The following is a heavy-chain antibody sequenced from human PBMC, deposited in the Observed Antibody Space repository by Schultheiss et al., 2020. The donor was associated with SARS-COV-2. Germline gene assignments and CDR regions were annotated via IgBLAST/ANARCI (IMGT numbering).Heavy chain of an antibody. V-gene: IGHV5-51*01. J-gene: IGHJ4*02. CDR2: IYPGDSDT. D-gene: IGHD6-13*01. Sequence: GESLKISCKGSGYSFTSYWISWVRQMPGKGLEWMGIIYPGDSDTRYSPSFQGQVTISADKSISTAYLQWSSLKASDTAMYYCASARIAAGGFCDYWGQGTLVTVSS. CDR1: GYSFTSYW. CDR3: ASARIAAGGFCDY.